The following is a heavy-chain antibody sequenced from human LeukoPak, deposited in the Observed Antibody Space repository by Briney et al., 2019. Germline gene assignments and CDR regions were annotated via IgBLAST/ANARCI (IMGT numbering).Heavy chain of an antibody. Sequence: GGSLRLSCEASGFTFSAYWMSWVRQAPGKGLEWVANIKQDGSEKYYVDSVKGRFTISRDNAKKSLYLQMNSLRAEDTAVYYCARDQSYYESSGYSYYFDYWGQGTLVTVSS. J-gene: IGHJ4*02. D-gene: IGHD3-22*01. V-gene: IGHV3-7*01. CDR3: ARDQSYYESSGYSYYFDY. CDR2: IKQDGSEK. CDR1: GFTFSAYW.